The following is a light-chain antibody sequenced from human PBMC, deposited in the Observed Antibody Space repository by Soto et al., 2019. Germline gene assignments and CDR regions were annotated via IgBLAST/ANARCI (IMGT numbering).Light chain of an antibody. V-gene: IGLV1-47*01. J-gene: IGLJ3*02. CDR1: SSNIGSNY. Sequence: QSVLTQPPSATGTPGQRVTISCSGSSSNIGSNYVYWYQQLPGTAPKLLIYYNSQRPSGVPDRFSGSKSDTSASLAISGLRSEDEADYYCSAWDDSLRAVMFGGGTHLTVL. CDR2: YNS. CDR3: SAWDDSLRAVM.